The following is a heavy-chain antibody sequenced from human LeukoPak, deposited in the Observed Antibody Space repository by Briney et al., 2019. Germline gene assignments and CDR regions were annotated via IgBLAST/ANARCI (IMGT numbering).Heavy chain of an antibody. CDR3: AKDQTRRYCSSTSRLNWFDP. J-gene: IGHJ5*02. D-gene: IGHD2-2*01. Sequence: GGSLRLSCAASGFTFSSYAMSWVRQAPGKGLEWVSAISGSGGSTYYADSVKGRFTISRDNSKNTLYLQMNSLRAEDTAVYYCAKDQTRRYCSSTSRLNWFDPWGQGTLVTVSS. V-gene: IGHV3-23*01. CDR1: GFTFSSYA. CDR2: ISGSGGST.